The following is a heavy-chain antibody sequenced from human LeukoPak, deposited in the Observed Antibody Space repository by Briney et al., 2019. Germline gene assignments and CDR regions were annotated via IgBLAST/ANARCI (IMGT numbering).Heavy chain of an antibody. CDR3: ARHNRDYPHNWFDP. CDR2: INPNSGAT. D-gene: IGHD4-17*01. J-gene: IGHJ5*02. V-gene: IGHV1-2*02. CDR1: GYTFTGYY. Sequence: GASVKVSCKASGYTFTGYYIHWVRQAPGQGLEWMGWINPNSGATNYAQKFQGRVTMTRDTSISTAYMEVRRLRSDDTAVYYCARHNRDYPHNWFDPWGQGTLVTVSS.